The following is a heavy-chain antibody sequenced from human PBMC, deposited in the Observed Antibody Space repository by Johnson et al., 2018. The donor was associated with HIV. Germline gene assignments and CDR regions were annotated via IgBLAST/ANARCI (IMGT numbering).Heavy chain of an antibody. Sequence: VHLVESGGGVVQPGRSLRLSCAASGFTVSSNYMSWVRQAPGKGLEWVSVIYSGGSTYYADSVKGRFTVSRDKSKNTVFLQMDSLRAEDTAVYYCARAPLGYCSSSTCITDAFDVWGQGTMVTVSS. D-gene: IGHD2-2*01. CDR3: ARAPLGYCSSSTCITDAFDV. J-gene: IGHJ3*01. CDR2: IYSGGST. V-gene: IGHV3-66*01. CDR1: GFTVSSNY.